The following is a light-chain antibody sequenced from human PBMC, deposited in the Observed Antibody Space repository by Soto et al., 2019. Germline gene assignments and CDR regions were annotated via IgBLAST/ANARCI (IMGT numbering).Light chain of an antibody. J-gene: IGKJ1*01. CDR1: QTISSW. Sequence: DIQMTQSPSTLSGSVGDRVTITCRASQTISSWLAWYQQKPGKAPKLLIYKASTLKSGVPSRFSGSGSGTQFTLTNSSLQPDDFATYYCQQYNSYPWTFGQGTKVDIK. V-gene: IGKV1-5*03. CDR2: KAS. CDR3: QQYNSYPWT.